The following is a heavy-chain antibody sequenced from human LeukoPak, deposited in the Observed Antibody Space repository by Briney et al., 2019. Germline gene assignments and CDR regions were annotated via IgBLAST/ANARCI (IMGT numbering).Heavy chain of an antibody. D-gene: IGHD3-22*01. J-gene: IGHJ4*02. V-gene: IGHV3-9*01. CDR2: ISWNSGSI. Sequence: GGSLRLSCAASGFTFSSYAMSWVRQAPGKGLEWVSGISWNSGSIGYADSVKGRFTISRDNAKNSLYLQMNSLRAEDTALYYCAKDMTYDSSGYFDYWGQGTLVTVSS. CDR1: GFTFSSYA. CDR3: AKDMTYDSSGYFDY.